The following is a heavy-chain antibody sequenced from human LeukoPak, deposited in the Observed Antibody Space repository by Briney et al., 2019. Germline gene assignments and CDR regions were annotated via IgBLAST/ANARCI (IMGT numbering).Heavy chain of an antibody. CDR1: GYTFTIYA. Sequence: GASVNLSCKASGYTFTIYAMNCVRQCPGQALEWMGWINTNTGNPTYAQGFTGRFVFTLDTSVSSAYLQISSLKAEDTAVYYCARVSGEQLEDYYYHYMDVWGKGNTVTISS. J-gene: IGHJ6*03. CDR2: INTNTGNP. D-gene: IGHD6-6*01. V-gene: IGHV7-4-1*02. CDR3: ARVSGEQLEDYYYHYMDV.